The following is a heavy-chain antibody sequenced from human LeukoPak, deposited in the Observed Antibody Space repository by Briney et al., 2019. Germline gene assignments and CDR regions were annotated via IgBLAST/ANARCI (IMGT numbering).Heavy chain of an antibody. Sequence: SETLSLTCAVYGGSFSGYYWSWIRQPPGKGLEWIGEINHSGSTNYNPSLKSRVTISVDTSKNQFSLKLSSVTAADTAVYYCAREWCDSSSPYYFDYWGQGTLVTVSS. V-gene: IGHV4-34*01. CDR3: AREWCDSSSPYYFDY. CDR1: GGSFSGYY. J-gene: IGHJ4*02. CDR2: INHSGST. D-gene: IGHD3-22*01.